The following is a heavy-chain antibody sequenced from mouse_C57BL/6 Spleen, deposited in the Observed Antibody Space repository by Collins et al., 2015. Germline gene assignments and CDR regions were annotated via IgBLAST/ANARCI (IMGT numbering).Heavy chain of an antibody. D-gene: IGHD1-1*01. CDR2: ISSGGSYT. V-gene: IGHV5-6*01. CDR3: ASPGHYYGSNYWYFDV. Sequence: WVATISSGGSYTYYPDSVKGRFTISRDNAKNTLYLQMSSLKSEDTAMYYCASPGHYYGSNYWYFDVWGTGTTVTVSS. J-gene: IGHJ1*03.